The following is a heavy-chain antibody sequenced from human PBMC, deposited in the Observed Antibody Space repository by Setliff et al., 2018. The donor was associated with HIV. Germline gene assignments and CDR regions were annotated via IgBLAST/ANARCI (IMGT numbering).Heavy chain of an antibody. D-gene: IGHD3-10*01. Sequence: ASVKVSCKASGYTFTSYGISWVRQAPGQGLEWMGWMNPNSGNTAYAQKFQGRLTMTRDTSKTTSYMELRSLTSEDTAIYYCATHQGFLGSGIHWFDPWGQGTLVTVSS. J-gene: IGHJ5*02. V-gene: IGHV1-8*02. CDR2: MNPNSGNT. CDR3: ATHQGFLGSGIHWFDP. CDR1: GYTFTSYG.